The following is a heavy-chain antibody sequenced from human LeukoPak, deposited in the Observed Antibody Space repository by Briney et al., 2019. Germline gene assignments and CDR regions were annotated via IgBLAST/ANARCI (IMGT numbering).Heavy chain of an antibody. CDR3: ARSGFYYYDSSGLYAFDI. J-gene: IGHJ3*02. CDR2: IYTSGST. CDR1: GGSISSYY. D-gene: IGHD3-22*01. V-gene: IGHV4-4*09. Sequence: SETLSLTCTVSGGSISSYYWSWIRQPPGKGLEWIGYIYTSGSTNYNPSLKSRVTISVDTSKNQFSPKLSSVTAADTAVYYCARSGFYYYDSSGLYAFDIWGQGTMVTVSS.